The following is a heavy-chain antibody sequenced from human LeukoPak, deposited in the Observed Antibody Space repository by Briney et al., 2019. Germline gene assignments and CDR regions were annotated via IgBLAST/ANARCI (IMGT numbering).Heavy chain of an antibody. CDR3: TRQSGTVTPIDY. CDR1: SGSLSGYS. D-gene: IGHD4-17*01. J-gene: IGHJ4*02. CDR2: IHHSGST. Sequence: SETLSLTCAVSSGSLSGYSWDWIRQAPGKGLDWIGEIHHSGSTTYNSSLKNRVTISLDKPKSQFSLILTSVTAADTAVYYCTRQSGTVTPIDYWGQGILVTVSS. V-gene: IGHV4-34*01.